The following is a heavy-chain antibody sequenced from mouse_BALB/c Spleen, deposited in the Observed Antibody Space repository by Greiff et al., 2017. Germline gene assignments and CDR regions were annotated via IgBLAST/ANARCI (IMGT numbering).Heavy chain of an antibody. CDR3: TTGTY. Sequence: EVQLQESGGGLVKPGGSLKLSCAASGFTFSSYTMSWVRQTPEKRLEWVATISSGGSYTYYPDSVKGRFTISRDNAKNTLYLQMSSLKSEDTAMYYCTTGTYWGQGTLVTVSA. CDR2: ISSGGSYT. V-gene: IGHV5-6-4*01. J-gene: IGHJ3*01. D-gene: IGHD4-1*01. CDR1: GFTFSSYT.